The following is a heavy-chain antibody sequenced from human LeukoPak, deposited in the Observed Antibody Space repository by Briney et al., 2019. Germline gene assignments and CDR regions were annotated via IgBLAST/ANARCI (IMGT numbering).Heavy chain of an antibody. Sequence: GGSLRLSCAASGFTFSSYSMNWVRQAPGKGLEWVSSISSSSSYIYYADSVKGRFTISRDNAKNSLYLQMNSLRAEDTAVYYCARDSYDRGYYYGSGTSGLDYWGQGTLVTVSS. J-gene: IGHJ4*02. CDR3: ARDSYDRGYYYGSGTSGLDY. CDR1: GFTFSSYS. D-gene: IGHD3-10*01. CDR2: ISSSSSYI. V-gene: IGHV3-21*01.